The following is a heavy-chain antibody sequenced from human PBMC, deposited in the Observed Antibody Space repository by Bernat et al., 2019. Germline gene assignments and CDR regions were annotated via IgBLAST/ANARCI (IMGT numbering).Heavy chain of an antibody. D-gene: IGHD3-22*01. CDR3: AKDGPAYLDSRDYPFGHWYFEL. J-gene: IGHJ2*01. Sequence: QVQLVESGGGVVQPGRSLRLSCAASGFTFNTYAMHWVRQAPGKGLEWVTIMSYDGSDQYYADSVKGRFTISRDNSKNTLYLQMNSLRAEDTAVYYCAKDGPAYLDSRDYPFGHWYFELWGRGTLVTVSS. CDR2: MSYDGSDQ. V-gene: IGHV3-30-3*01. CDR1: GFTFNTYA.